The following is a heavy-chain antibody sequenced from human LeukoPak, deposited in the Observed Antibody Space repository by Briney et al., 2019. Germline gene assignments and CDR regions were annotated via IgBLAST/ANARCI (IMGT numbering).Heavy chain of an antibody. CDR3: ARAPYSSSWYWFDP. CDR1: GGSISSGSYY. Sequence: PSQTLSLTCTVSGGSISSGSYYWSWIRQPAGKGLGWIGRIYTSGSTNYNPSLKSRVTISVDTSKNQFSLKLSSVTAADTAVYYCARAPYSSSWYWFDPWGQGTLVTVSS. V-gene: IGHV4-61*02. J-gene: IGHJ5*02. CDR2: IYTSGST. D-gene: IGHD6-13*01.